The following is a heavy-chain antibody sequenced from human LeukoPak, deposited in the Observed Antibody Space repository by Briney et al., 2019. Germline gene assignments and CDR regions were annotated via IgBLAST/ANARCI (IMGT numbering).Heavy chain of an antibody. CDR3: ARGYYGSGSYYNFDY. CDR2: INHSGST. CDR1: GFTFSSYA. V-gene: IGHV4-34*01. D-gene: IGHD3-10*01. J-gene: IGHJ4*02. Sequence: PGGSLRLSCAASGFTFSSYAMSWIRQPPGKGLEWIGEINHSGSTNYNPSLKSRVTISVDTSKNQFSLKLSSVTAADTAVYYCARGYYGSGSYYNFDYWGQGTLVTVSS.